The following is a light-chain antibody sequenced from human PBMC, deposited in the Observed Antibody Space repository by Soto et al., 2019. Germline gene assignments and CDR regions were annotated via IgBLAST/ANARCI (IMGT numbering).Light chain of an antibody. CDR2: DAS. Sequence: EIVLTQSPATLSLSPGERATLSCRASQSVSSYLAWYQQKPGQAPRLLIYDASNRATGIPARFSGSGSGTDFTLTISSLEPEDFAIYYCQQSNNTPSTFGGGTKVEIK. CDR3: QQSNNTPST. V-gene: IGKV3-11*01. J-gene: IGKJ4*01. CDR1: QSVSSY.